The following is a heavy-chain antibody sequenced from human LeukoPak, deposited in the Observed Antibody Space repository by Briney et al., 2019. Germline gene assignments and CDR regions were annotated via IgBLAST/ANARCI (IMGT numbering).Heavy chain of an antibody. CDR1: GGSMNRYY. V-gene: IGHV4-59*01. J-gene: IGHJ4*02. CDR3: ASHYYYESSGYSFDY. D-gene: IGHD3-22*01. CDR2: IYYTRTT. Sequence: SETLSLTCTVSGGSMNRYYWSWIRQPPGKGREWIGNIYYTRTTNYNPSLKSRVTISVDTSKNQFSLNLSSVTAADTAVYYCASHYYYESSGYSFDYWGQGTLVTVSS.